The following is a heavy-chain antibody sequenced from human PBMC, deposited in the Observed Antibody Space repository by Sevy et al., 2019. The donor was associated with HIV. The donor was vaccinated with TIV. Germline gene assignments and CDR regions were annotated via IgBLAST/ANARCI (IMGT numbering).Heavy chain of an antibody. Sequence: ASVKVSCRASGYTFTTYDINWVRQATGQGLEWMGWMNPNNGNKGYAQKFQGRLTMTRNTSISTAYMELTSLRSDDTAVYYCARGFDGWDTSPDGLDVWGQGTTVTVSS. CDR3: ARGFDGWDTSPDGLDV. CDR1: GYTFTTYD. V-gene: IGHV1-8*01. J-gene: IGHJ6*02. D-gene: IGHD1-26*01. CDR2: MNPNNGNK.